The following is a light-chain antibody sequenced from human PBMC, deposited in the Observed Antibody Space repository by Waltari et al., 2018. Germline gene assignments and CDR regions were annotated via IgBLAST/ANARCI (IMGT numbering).Light chain of an antibody. CDR3: LQRSNWPPT. CDR2: TAL. V-gene: IGKV3-11*01. CDR1: QRVSNS. J-gene: IGKJ4*01. Sequence: ELIVTHSPATLSVSPGDQATLSCRASQRVSNSLSWYQQKPGQAPRLLISTALPRDTGIPARFSGSGSGTDFTLTIGSLEPEDFAVYFCLQRSNWPPTFGGGTTVEI.